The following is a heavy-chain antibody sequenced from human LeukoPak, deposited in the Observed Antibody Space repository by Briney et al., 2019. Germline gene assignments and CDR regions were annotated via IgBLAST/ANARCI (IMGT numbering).Heavy chain of an antibody. V-gene: IGHV4-61*02. Sequence: PSQTLSLTCTVSGGSISSGSYYWSWIRQPAGKGLEWIGRIYTSGSTNYNPSPKSRVTISVDTSKNQFSLKLSSVTAADTAVYYCARGLRATKPEFDYWGQGTLVTVSS. CDR1: GGSISSGSYY. J-gene: IGHJ4*02. D-gene: IGHD5-12*01. CDR3: ARGLRATKPEFDY. CDR2: IYTSGST.